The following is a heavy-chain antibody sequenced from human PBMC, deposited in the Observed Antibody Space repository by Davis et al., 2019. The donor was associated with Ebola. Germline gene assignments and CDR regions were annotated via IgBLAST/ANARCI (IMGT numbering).Heavy chain of an antibody. Sequence: SETLSLTCTVSACSTSSYYWSWIRQPPGKGLEWIGYIYYSGSTNYNPSLKSRVTISVDTSKNQFSLKLCSVTAADTAVYYCARTWTQLWPLDYWGQGTLVTVSS. CDR3: ARTWTQLWPLDY. V-gene: IGHV4-59*01. J-gene: IGHJ4*02. CDR2: IYYSGST. D-gene: IGHD5-18*01. CDR1: ACSTSSYY.